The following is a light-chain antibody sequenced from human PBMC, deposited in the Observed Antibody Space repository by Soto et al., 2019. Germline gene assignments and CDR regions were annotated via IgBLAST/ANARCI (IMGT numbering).Light chain of an antibody. CDR2: RSN. J-gene: IGLJ3*02. V-gene: IGLV1-44*01. CDR1: SSNIGSDT. Sequence: QAVVTQPPSASGTPGQRVTISCSGSSSNIGSDTVNWYQQLPGTAPKLLIHRSNQRPSGVPGRFSGSKSGTSASLAISGLQSEDEADYYCASWDASLNGWVFGGGTQLTVL. CDR3: ASWDASLNGWV.